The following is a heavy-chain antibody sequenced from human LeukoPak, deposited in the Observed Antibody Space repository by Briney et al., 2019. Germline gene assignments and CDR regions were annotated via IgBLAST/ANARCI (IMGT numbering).Heavy chain of an antibody. CDR3: ATSTYYYGSGSYYPGYYYGMDV. CDR2: IYPGVSDT. J-gene: IGHJ6*02. V-gene: IGHV5-51*01. CDR1: GYSFTSYW. D-gene: IGHD3-10*01. Sequence: GASLQISCKGSGYSFTSYWIGWVRQMPGKGLEWMGIIYPGVSDTRYSPSFQGQVTISADKSISTAYLQWSSLKASDTAMYYCATSTYYYGSGSYYPGYYYGMDVRGQGTTVTVSS.